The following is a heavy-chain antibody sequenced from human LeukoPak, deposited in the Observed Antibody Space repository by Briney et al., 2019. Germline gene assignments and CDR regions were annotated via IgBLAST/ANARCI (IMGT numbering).Heavy chain of an antibody. CDR1: GFTFSSYN. V-gene: IGHV3-21*01. CDR3: ARSGPELELAIYYYYMDV. D-gene: IGHD1-7*01. CDR2: ISSSSSYI. J-gene: IGHJ6*03. Sequence: GGSLRLSCAASGFTFSSYNMNWVRQAPGKGLEWVSCISSSSSYIYYADSVKGRFTISRDNAKNSLYLQMNSLRAEDTAVYYCARSGPELELAIYYYYMDVWGKGTTVTVSS.